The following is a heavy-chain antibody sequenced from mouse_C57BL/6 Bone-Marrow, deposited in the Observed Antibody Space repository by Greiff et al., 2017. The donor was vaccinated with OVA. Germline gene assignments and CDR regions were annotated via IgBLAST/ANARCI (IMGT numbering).Heavy chain of an antibody. D-gene: IGHD3-2*02. V-gene: IGHV1-59*01. J-gene: IGHJ3*01. CDR2: IDPSDSYT. Sequence: QVQLQQSGAELVRPGTSVKLSCKASGYTFTSYWMHWVKQRPGQGLEWIGVIDPSDSYTNYNQKFKGKATLTVDTSSSTAYMQLSSLTSEDSAVYYCARPPLFRAQATWADWGQGTLVTVSA. CDR3: ARPPLFRAQATWAD. CDR1: GYTFTSYW.